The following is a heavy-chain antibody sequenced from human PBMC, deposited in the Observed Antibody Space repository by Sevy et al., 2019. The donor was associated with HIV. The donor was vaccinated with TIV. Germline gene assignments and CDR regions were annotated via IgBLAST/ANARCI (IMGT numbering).Heavy chain of an antibody. J-gene: IGHJ4*02. V-gene: IGHV4-59*01. CDR2: IYFTGNT. CDR3: ARDSTTRPRVLDY. CDR1: GGSISSYF. Sequence: SETLSLTCSVSGGSISSYFWTWVRQSPGKGLEWIGNIYFTGNTDYSPSLKSRVTLSLDTSKSHFSLILNSVTAADTAVYYCARDSTTRPRVLDYWGQGALVTVSS. D-gene: IGHD1-1*01.